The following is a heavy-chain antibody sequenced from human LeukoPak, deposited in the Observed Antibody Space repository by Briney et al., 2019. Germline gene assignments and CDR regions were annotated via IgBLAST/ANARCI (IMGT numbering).Heavy chain of an antibody. V-gene: IGHV3-48*01. CDR3: ARDKMGHVAVTSTWFDP. CDR2: ISSTGLTI. Sequence: GGSLRLSCAASGFTFSSFAMNWVRQAPGKGLEWVSYISSTGLTIYYADSVKGRFAISRDNAKNTLYLQMSSLRAEDTAMYYCARDKMGHVAVTSTWFDPWGHGTLVTVSS. CDR1: GFTFSSFA. D-gene: IGHD6-19*01. J-gene: IGHJ5*02.